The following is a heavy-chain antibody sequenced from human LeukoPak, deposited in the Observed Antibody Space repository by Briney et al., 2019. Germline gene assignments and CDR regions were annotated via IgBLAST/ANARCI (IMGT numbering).Heavy chain of an antibody. CDR3: AKVRDRLSSFYPAA. J-gene: IGHJ4*02. D-gene: IGHD6-13*01. CDR2: ISAYNGNT. CDR1: GYTFTSYG. Sequence: ASVKVSCKASGYTFTSYGISWVRQAPGQGLEWMGWISAYNGNTNYAQKLQGRVTMTRDTSSTTAYLELSGLTSDDTAMYYCAKVRDRLSSFYPAAWGQGTLVTVSS. V-gene: IGHV1-18*01.